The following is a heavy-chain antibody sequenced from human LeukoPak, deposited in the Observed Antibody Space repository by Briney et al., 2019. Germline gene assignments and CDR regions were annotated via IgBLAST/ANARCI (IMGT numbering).Heavy chain of an antibody. J-gene: IGHJ3*02. D-gene: IGHD2-8*01. CDR2: INHSGST. CDR1: GGSFSGYY. CDR3: ARGRRYGYCTNGVCSDAFDI. V-gene: IGHV4-34*01. Sequence: SETLSLTCAVYGGSFSGYYWSWIRQPPGKGLEGIGEINHSGSTNYNPSLKSRATISVDTSKNQFSLKLSSVTAADTAVYYCARGRRYGYCTNGVCSDAFDIWGQGTMVTVSS.